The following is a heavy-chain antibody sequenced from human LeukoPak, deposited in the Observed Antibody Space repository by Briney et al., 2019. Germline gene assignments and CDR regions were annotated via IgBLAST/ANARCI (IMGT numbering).Heavy chain of an antibody. CDR2: ISAYNGNT. J-gene: IGHJ6*03. D-gene: IGHD6-13*01. CDR3: ARLQLVRYYYYYMDV. V-gene: IGHV1-18*01. CDR1: GYTFTSYG. Sequence: ASVKVSCKASGYTFTSYGISWVRQAPGQGLEWMGWISAYNGNTNYVQKLQGRVTMTTDTSTSTAYMELRSLRSDDTAVYYCARLQLVRYYYYYMDVWGKGTTVTVSS.